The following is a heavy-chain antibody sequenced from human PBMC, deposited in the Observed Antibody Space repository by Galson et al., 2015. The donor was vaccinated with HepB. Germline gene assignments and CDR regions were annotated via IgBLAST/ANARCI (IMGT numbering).Heavy chain of an antibody. V-gene: IGHV7-4-1*01. CDR2: INTNTGNP. D-gene: IGHD2-21*01. CDR1: GYIFTNYA. J-gene: IGHJ4*02. Sequence: SVKVSCKASGYIFTNYAMNWVRQAPGQGLEWMGWINTNTGNPTYAQGFTGRFVFSLDTSVSTAYLQIGSLKAEDTAIYYCARDYSPLEGLATPLDYWGQGTLVTVSS. CDR3: ARDYSPLEGLATPLDY.